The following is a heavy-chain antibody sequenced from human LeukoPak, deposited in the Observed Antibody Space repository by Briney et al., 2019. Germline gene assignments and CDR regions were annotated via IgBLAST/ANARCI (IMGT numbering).Heavy chain of an antibody. J-gene: IGHJ3*02. CDR1: GGSISSSSYY. CDR3: AGITGSEDAFDI. D-gene: IGHD1-14*01. V-gene: IGHV4-39*07. Sequence: SETLSLTCTVSGGSISSSSYYWGWIRQPPGKGLEWIGSIYYSGSTYYNPSLKSRVTISVDTSKNQFSLKLSSVTAADTAVYYWAGITGSEDAFDIWAQGTMVTASS. CDR2: IYYSGST.